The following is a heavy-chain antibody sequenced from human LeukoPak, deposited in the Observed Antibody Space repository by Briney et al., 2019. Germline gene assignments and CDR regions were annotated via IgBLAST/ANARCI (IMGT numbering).Heavy chain of an antibody. CDR3: ARGRLLRFGVVITHYYYYYMDV. J-gene: IGHJ6*03. D-gene: IGHD3-3*01. V-gene: IGHV4-34*01. CDR2: INHSGST. Sequence: PSETLSLTCGVYGGSFSGYYWSWVRQPPGKGLEWIGEINHSGSTNYNPSLKSRVTISVDTTKNHFSLKLSSVTAADTAVYYCARGRLLRFGVVITHYYYYYMDVWGKGTTVTVSS. CDR1: GGSFSGYY.